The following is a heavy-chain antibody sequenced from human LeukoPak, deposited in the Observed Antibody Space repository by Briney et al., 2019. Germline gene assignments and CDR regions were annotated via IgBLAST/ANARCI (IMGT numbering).Heavy chain of an antibody. V-gene: IGHV5-51*01. Sequence: GESLKISCKGSGYSFNTYWIAWVRQMPGEGLEWMGVIYPGDSDTTYSPSFQGQVTISADKSISTAYLQWSSLKASDTAIYYCARLTGIAARPGGMDVWGQGTTVTVSS. J-gene: IGHJ6*02. CDR2: IYPGDSDT. D-gene: IGHD6-6*01. CDR1: GYSFNTYW. CDR3: ARLTGIAARPGGMDV.